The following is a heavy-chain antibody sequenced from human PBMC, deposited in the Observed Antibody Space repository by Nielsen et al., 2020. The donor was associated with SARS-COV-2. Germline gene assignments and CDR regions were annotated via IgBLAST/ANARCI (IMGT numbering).Heavy chain of an antibody. CDR2: INPNSGGT. D-gene: IGHD3-22*01. Sequence: ASVKVSCKASGYTFTGYYMHWVRQAPGQGLEWMGRINPNSGGTNYAQKFQGRVTMTRDTSISTAYMELSRLRSDDTAVYYCAGSRITMIVVGAAAFDIWGQGTMVTVSS. CDR3: AGSRITMIVVGAAAFDI. J-gene: IGHJ3*02. V-gene: IGHV1-2*06. CDR1: GYTFTGYY.